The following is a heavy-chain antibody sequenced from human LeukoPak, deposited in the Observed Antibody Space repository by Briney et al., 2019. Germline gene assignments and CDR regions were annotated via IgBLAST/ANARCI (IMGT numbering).Heavy chain of an antibody. J-gene: IGHJ4*02. CDR3: ARDNVGATFGVGDYFDY. V-gene: IGHV4-4*02. CDR1: GGSISSSNW. CDR2: IYHSGST. D-gene: IGHD1-26*01. Sequence: PSETLSLTCAVSGGSISSSNWWSWVRQPPGKGLECIGEIYHSGSTNYNPSLKSRVTISVDKSKNQFSLKLSSVTAADTAVYYCARDNVGATFGVGDYFDYWGQGTLVTVSS.